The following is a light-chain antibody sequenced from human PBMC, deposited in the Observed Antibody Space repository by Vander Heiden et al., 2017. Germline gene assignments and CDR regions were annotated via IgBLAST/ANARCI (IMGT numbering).Light chain of an antibody. CDR3: QQRCKWPRYT. V-gene: IGKV3-11*01. CDR1: QSISSY. Sequence: TPASATVTLSPGERVTLSCRASQSISSYLAWYQQKPGQAPKLLIYDASSRDTGIPARFSGSGSGTDFTLTISSLEPEDFAIYYCQQRCKWPRYTFGHGTKVDIK. CDR2: DAS. J-gene: IGKJ3*01.